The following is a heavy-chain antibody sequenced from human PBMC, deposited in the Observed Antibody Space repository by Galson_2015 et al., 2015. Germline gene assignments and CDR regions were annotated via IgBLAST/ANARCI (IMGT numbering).Heavy chain of an antibody. Sequence: SLRLSCAASGFTFSNYGMHWVRQAPGKGLEWVAVISYDGSNKYYADSVKGRFTISRDDSKNTLYLQMNSLRAEDTALYFCAKRATGGGNIVDCWGQGTLVTVSS. CDR2: ISYDGSNK. CDR1: GFTFSNYG. CDR3: AKRATGGGNIVDC. J-gene: IGHJ4*02. D-gene: IGHD5-24*01. V-gene: IGHV3-30*18.